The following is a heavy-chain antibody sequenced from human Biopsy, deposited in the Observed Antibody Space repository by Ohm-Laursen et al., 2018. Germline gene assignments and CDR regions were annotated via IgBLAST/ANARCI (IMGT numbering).Heavy chain of an antibody. CDR1: GGTFTNHA. J-gene: IGHJ2*01. CDR3: ARFPLGAYDDSGSYRAVEHWYFDL. Sequence: SVKVSCKASGGTFTNHAVGWVRQAPGQGLEWVGSSIPLFNTANYAHKFQGRVTLTADKSTTTAYMELSSLRSEDTAIYYCARFPLGAYDDSGSYRAVEHWYFDLWGRGTLVTVSS. V-gene: IGHV1-69*06. CDR2: SIPLFNTA. D-gene: IGHD3-22*01.